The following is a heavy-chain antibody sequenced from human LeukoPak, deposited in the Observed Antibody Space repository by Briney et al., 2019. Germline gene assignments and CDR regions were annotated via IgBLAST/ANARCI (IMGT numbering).Heavy chain of an antibody. Sequence: PSETLSLTCTVSGGSISSGGYYWGWIRQPPGKGLEWIGSIYHSGSTYYTPSLKSRVTISVDTSKNQFSLRLSSVTAADTAVYYCVRDGYSSSWYWFDPWGQGTLVTVSS. CDR3: VRDGYSSSWYWFDP. CDR1: GGSISSGGYY. J-gene: IGHJ5*02. CDR2: IYHSGST. D-gene: IGHD6-13*01. V-gene: IGHV4-39*07.